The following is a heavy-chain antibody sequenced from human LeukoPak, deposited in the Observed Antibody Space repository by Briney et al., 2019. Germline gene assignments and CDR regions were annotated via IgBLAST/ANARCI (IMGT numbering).Heavy chain of an antibody. Sequence: SVKVSCKASGYTFTSYDINWVRQATGQGLEWMGRIIPILGIANYAQKFQGRVTITADKSTSTAYMELSSLRSEDTAVYYCARESVVGATVGYYYYMDVWGKGTTVTISS. D-gene: IGHD1-26*01. CDR3: ARESVVGATVGYYYYMDV. J-gene: IGHJ6*03. CDR2: IIPILGIA. CDR1: GYTFTSYD. V-gene: IGHV1-69*04.